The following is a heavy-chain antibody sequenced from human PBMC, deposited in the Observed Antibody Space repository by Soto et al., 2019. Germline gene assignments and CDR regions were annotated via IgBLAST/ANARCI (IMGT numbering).Heavy chain of an antibody. J-gene: IGHJ5*02. Sequence: GASVKVSCKASGYTFTSYAMHWVRQAPGQRLEWMGWINAGNGNTKYSQKFQGRVTITRDTSASTAYMELSSLRSEDTAVYYCARADLILRFLEWPRPEFDPWGQGTLVTVSS. CDR1: GYTFTSYA. CDR2: INAGNGNT. V-gene: IGHV1-3*01. D-gene: IGHD3-3*01. CDR3: ARADLILRFLEWPRPEFDP.